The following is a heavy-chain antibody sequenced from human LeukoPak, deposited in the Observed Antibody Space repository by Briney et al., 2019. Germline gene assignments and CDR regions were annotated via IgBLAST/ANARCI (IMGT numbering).Heavy chain of an antibody. D-gene: IGHD6-13*01. CDR1: GFTFSSYA. V-gene: IGHV3-64*01. Sequence: PGGSQRLSCAASGFTFSSYAMHWVRQAPGKGLEYVSAISSNGGSTYYANSVKGRFTISRDNSKNTLYLQMGSLRAEDMAVYYCATDGQQLEYYFDYWGQGTLVTVSS. J-gene: IGHJ4*02. CDR3: ATDGQQLEYYFDY. CDR2: ISSNGGST.